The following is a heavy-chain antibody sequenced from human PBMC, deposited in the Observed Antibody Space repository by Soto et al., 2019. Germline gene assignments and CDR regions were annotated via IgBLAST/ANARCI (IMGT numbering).Heavy chain of an antibody. CDR1: GGTFSSYA. V-gene: IGHV1-69*01. Sequence: QVQLVQSGAEVKKPGSSVKVSCKASGGTFSSYAISWVRQSHGQGLEWMGGIIPIFGTANSAQKFQGRVTITAEESTSTAYMELSSLRSEDTAVYYWAREAPYYYFDYWGQGTLVTVSS. D-gene: IGHD2-21*01. CDR2: IIPIFGTA. J-gene: IGHJ4*02. CDR3: AREAPYYYFDY.